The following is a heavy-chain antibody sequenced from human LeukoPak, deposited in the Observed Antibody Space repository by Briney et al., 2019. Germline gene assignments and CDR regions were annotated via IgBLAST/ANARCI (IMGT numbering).Heavy chain of an antibody. Sequence: PGGSLTLSCAASGFTFSGSAMHWVRQASGKGREWVGRIRSKANSYATAYAASVKGRFTISRDDSKNTAYLQMNSLKTEDTAVYYCTSRFLVGAIDFDYWGRGTLDPVSS. CDR3: TSRFLVGAIDFDY. CDR2: IRSKANSYAT. J-gene: IGHJ4*02. CDR1: GFTFSGSA. D-gene: IGHD1-26*01. V-gene: IGHV3-73*01.